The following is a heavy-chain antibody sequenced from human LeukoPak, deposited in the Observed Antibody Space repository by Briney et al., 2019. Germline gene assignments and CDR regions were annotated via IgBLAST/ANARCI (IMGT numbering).Heavy chain of an antibody. D-gene: IGHD3-9*01. Sequence: ASVKVSCKASGYTFTSYDINWVRQATGQGLGWMGWMNPNSGNTGYAQKFQGRVTMTRNTSISTAYMELSSLRSEDTAVYYCARGKGLRYFDWTGVNFDYWGQGTLVTVSS. CDR2: MNPNSGNT. CDR3: ARGKGLRYFDWTGVNFDY. CDR1: GYTFTSYD. V-gene: IGHV1-8*01. J-gene: IGHJ4*02.